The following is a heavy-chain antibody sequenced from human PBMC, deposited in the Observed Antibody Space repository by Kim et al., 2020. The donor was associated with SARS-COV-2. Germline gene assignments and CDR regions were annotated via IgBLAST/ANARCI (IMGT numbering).Heavy chain of an antibody. CDR3: ARDLGYYYGSGSGWFDP. CDR1: GGSISSGGYY. CDR2: IYYSGST. D-gene: IGHD3-10*01. J-gene: IGHJ5*02. V-gene: IGHV4-31*03. Sequence: SETLSLTCTVSGGSISSGGYYWSWIRQHPGKGLEWIGYIYYSGSTYYNPSLKSRVTISVDTSKNQFSLKLSSVTAADTAVYYCARDLGYYYGSGSGWFDPWGQGTLVTVSS.